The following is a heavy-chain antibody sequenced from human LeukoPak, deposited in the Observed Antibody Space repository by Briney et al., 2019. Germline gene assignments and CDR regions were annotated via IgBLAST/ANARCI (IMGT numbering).Heavy chain of an antibody. Sequence: PSETLSLTCAVYGGPFSGYYWSWIRQPPGKGLEWIGEINHSESTNYNPSLKSRVTISVDTSKNQFSLKLSSVTAADTAVYYCARRNSSSWYRKYYFDYWGQGTLVTVSS. V-gene: IGHV4-34*01. CDR3: ARRNSSSWYRKYYFDY. CDR2: INHSEST. CDR1: GGPFSGYY. D-gene: IGHD6-13*01. J-gene: IGHJ4*02.